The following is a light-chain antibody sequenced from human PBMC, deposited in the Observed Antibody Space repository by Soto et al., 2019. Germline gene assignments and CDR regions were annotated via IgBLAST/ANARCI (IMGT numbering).Light chain of an antibody. V-gene: IGKV3-11*01. J-gene: IGKJ1*01. CDR1: QSVSSY. Sequence: EIVLTQSPATLSLSPGERATLSCRASQSVSSYLAWYQQKPGQAPRLLIYDASNRATGIPARFSGSGSGTDITLTISRLEPEDFAVYYWQQRSNCPPATVGQGTKVEIK. CDR3: QQRSNCPPAT. CDR2: DAS.